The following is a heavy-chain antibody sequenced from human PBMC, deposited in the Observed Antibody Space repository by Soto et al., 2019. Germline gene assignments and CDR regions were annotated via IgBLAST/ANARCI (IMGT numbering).Heavy chain of an antibody. CDR2: ISGSGGST. Sequence: EVQXXXSGGGLVQXXXXLXLSCAASGFTFSSYAMSWVRQAPGKGLEWVSAISGSGGSTYYADSVKGXFXXXXXXXXXXXXXXXXXXXXXXXXXXXXXXXXIVVVXVXXSYWGQGTLVTV. CDR3: XXXXIVVVXVXXSY. V-gene: IGHV3-23*01. J-gene: IGHJ4*02. D-gene: IGHD2-2*01. CDR1: GFTFSSYA.